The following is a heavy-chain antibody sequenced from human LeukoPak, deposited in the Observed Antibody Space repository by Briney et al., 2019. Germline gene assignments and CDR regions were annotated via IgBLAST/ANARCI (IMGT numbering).Heavy chain of an antibody. D-gene: IGHD3-3*02. V-gene: IGHV3-20*04. CDR1: GFTFVDYG. CDR2: INYNGAIT. J-gene: IGHJ4*02. Sequence: EGSLRLSCATSGFTFVDYGLSWVRRAPGKGLEWLCAINYNGAITDYADSVKGRFTISRDNAKNSLYLRMDSLRAEDTALYYCARDRLGPSFSVSHFDLWGQGTLVTVSS. CDR3: ARDRLGPSFSVSHFDL.